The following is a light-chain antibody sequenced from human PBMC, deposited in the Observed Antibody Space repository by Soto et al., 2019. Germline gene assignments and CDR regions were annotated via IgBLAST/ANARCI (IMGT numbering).Light chain of an antibody. CDR1: QSVLYSSNNNNY. CDR3: QQYYSTPPT. J-gene: IGKJ4*01. Sequence: DIVMTQSPDPLAVSLGERATINCKSSQSVLYSSNNNNYLAWYQQKPGQPPKLLIYWASTRESGVPDRFSGSGSGTDFTLTISSLQAEDVAVYYCQQYYSTPPTFGGGTKVEIK. CDR2: WAS. V-gene: IGKV4-1*01.